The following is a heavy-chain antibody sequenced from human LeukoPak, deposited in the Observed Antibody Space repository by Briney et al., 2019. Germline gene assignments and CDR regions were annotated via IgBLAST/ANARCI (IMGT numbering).Heavy chain of an antibody. D-gene: IGHD3-10*01. V-gene: IGHV4-39*07. CDR3: ARDNHGSGSLPPYFDY. CDR1: GGSISSSSYY. Sequence: MPSETLSLTCTVSGGSISSSSYYWGWIRQPPGKGLEWIGSIYYSGSTYYNPSLKSRVTISVDTSKNQFSLKLSSVTAADTAVYYCARDNHGSGSLPPYFDYWGQGTLVTVSS. CDR2: IYYSGST. J-gene: IGHJ4*02.